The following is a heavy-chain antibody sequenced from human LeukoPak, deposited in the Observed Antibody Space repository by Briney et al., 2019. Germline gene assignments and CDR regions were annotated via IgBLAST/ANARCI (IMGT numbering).Heavy chain of an antibody. CDR2: INSSGGST. CDR3: ARGLDSSGYYAP. V-gene: IGHV1-46*01. CDR1: GYTFTNYY. D-gene: IGHD3-22*01. Sequence: ASVKVSCTASGYTFTNYYMHWVRQAPGQGLEWMGVINSSGGSTSYAQKFQGRVTMTRDTSTSTVYMELSSLRSEDTAVYYCARGLDSSGYYAPWGQGTLVTVSS. J-gene: IGHJ5*02.